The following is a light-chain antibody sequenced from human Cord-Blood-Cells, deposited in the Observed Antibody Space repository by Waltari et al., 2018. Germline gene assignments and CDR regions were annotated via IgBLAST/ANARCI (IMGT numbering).Light chain of an antibody. Sequence: QSALTQPASVSGSPGQSITISCPGTSSDVGGYNYVSWYQQHPGKAPKPMIYDVSKRPAGVSNRFSGAKSGNTASLTISGLQAEDEADYYCSSYTSSSTGVFGGGTKLTVL. V-gene: IGLV2-14*01. CDR2: DVS. CDR1: SSDVGGYNY. CDR3: SSYTSSSTGV. J-gene: IGLJ3*02.